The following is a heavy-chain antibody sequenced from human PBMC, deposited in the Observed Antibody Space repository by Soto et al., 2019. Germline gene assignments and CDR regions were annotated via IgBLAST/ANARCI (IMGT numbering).Heavy chain of an antibody. CDR2: IWCGGSNT. D-gene: IGHD7-27*01. J-gene: IGHJ4*02. CDR1: GFAFSVYG. CDR3: AKDLAGDY. V-gene: IGHV3-33*06. Sequence: GGSLRLSCEASGFAFSVYGMHWVRQAPGKGLEWVAVIWCGGSNTYYADSVKGRFTISRDNSKNTLYLQMNSLRVEDTAVYYCAKDLAGDYWGQGTLVTVSS.